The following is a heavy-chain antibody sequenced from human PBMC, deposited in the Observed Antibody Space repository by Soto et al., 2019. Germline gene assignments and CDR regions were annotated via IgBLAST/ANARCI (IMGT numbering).Heavy chain of an antibody. V-gene: IGHV3-15*07. CDR3: IWQSHFGGAGR. CDR1: GFSFPPAW. CDR2: IYSGGAT. Sequence: EVQLVESDGGLVKPGGSLRLSCAPSGFSFPPAWFSWVRQAPGRGLEWVGRIYSGGATEYSAPVRGRFTISRDDSKSTLYLQMDSMEIGDTALYFCIWQSHFGGAGRWGQGTPVTVSS. J-gene: IGHJ1*01. D-gene: IGHD3-3*01.